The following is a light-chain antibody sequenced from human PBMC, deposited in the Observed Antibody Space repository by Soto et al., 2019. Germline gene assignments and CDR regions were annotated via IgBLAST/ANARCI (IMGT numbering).Light chain of an antibody. CDR2: DAS. V-gene: IGKV3-11*01. CDR3: QQRSNWRRT. Sequence: EIVLTQSPATLSLSPGDRATLSCRASQSVSSYLAWYQQKPGQAPRLLIYDASNRATGIPARFSGSGSGTDFTLTISSLEPEDFAVYYCQQRSNWRRTFGQGTKVDIK. J-gene: IGKJ1*01. CDR1: QSVSSY.